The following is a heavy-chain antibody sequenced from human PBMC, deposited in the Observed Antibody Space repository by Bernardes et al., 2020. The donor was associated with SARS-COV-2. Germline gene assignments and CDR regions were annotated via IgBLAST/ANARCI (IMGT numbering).Heavy chain of an antibody. D-gene: IGHD3-22*01. CDR1: GYTFTDYY. J-gene: IGHJ6*02. Sequence: AGVKVTRKASGYTFTDYYIHWVRQAPGQELEWMGWINPNSGGTNYAQKFQDRVTMTRDTSIRTAYMELRRLRSDDTAVYYCAIPPTNYDRYGMDVWGQGTTVTVSS. V-gene: IGHV1-2*02. CDR3: AIPPTNYDRYGMDV. CDR2: INPNSGGT.